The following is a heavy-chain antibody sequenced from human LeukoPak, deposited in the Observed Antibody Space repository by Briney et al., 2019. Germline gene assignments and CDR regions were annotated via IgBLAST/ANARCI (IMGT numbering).Heavy chain of an antibody. CDR1: GGSISGYH. V-gene: IGHV4-59*01. Sequence: NPSETLSLTCTVSGGSISGYHWSWIRQPPRKGLEWIGYIYYSGSTNTNPSLKSRVTISVDTSKNHFSLKLSSVTAADTAVYYCARVAYCGGDCYPFDQWGQGTLVTVSS. CDR3: ARVAYCGGDCYPFDQ. CDR2: IYYSGST. J-gene: IGHJ4*02. D-gene: IGHD2-21*02.